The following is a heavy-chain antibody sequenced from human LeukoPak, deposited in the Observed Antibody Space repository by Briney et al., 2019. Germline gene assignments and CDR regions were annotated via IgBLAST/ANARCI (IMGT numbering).Heavy chain of an antibody. Sequence: GGSLRLSCAASGFTFSSYAMSWVRQAPGKGLEWVSAISGSGGSTYYADSVKGRFTISRDNSKNTLYLQMNSLRAEDTAVYYCARDQGYETAFDYWGQGTLVTVSS. V-gene: IGHV3-23*01. CDR1: GFTFSSYA. J-gene: IGHJ4*02. CDR3: ARDQGYETAFDY. CDR2: ISGSGGST. D-gene: IGHD3-3*01.